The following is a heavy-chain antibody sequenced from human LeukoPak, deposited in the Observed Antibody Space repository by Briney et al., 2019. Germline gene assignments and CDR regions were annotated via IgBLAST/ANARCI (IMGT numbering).Heavy chain of an antibody. V-gene: IGHV4-39*01. CDR3: ARLGYCSSTSCSRHSPYYFDY. CDR1: GGSISSSSYY. J-gene: IGHJ4*02. Sequence: PSETLSLTCTVSGGSISSSSYYWGWIRQPRGKGLEGIGSIYYSGSTYYNPSLKSRVTISVDTSKNQFSLKLSSVTAADTAVYYCARLGYCSSTSCSRHSPYYFDYWGQGTLVAVSS. D-gene: IGHD2-2*01. CDR2: IYYSGST.